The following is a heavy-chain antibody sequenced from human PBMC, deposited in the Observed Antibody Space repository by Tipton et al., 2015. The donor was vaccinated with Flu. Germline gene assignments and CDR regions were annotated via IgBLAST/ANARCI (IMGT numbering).Heavy chain of an antibody. CDR2: VCPGSP. Sequence: TLSLTCSVSGDSIGSGYYWGWIRQPPGQGLEWIGNVCPGSPYYNPSLKSRVTMSIDTSKIQFSLRLTSVTAADTAVYFCARRDFSNYVSEPKNWFDIWGQGTLVTVSS. V-gene: IGHV4-38-2*01. CDR3: ARRDFSNYVSEPKNWFDI. D-gene: IGHD4-11*01. CDR1: GDSIGSGYY. J-gene: IGHJ5*02.